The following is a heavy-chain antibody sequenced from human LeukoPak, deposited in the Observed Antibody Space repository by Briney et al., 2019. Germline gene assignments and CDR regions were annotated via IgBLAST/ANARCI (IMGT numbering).Heavy chain of an antibody. Sequence: ASVRVSCKASGFTFTSSAMQWVRQARGQRLEWIGWIVVGSGNTNYAQKFQERVTITRDMSTSTAYMELSSLRSEDTAVYYCAASDYDFWSGRYDAFDIWGQGTMVTVSS. D-gene: IGHD3-3*01. CDR1: GFTFTSSA. CDR2: IVVGSGNT. CDR3: AASDYDFWSGRYDAFDI. J-gene: IGHJ3*02. V-gene: IGHV1-58*02.